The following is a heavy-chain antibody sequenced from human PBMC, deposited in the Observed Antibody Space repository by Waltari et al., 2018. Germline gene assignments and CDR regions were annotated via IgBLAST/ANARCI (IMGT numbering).Heavy chain of an antibody. Sequence: QVQLQESGPGLVKSSETLSLTCTVSGGSISSYYWSWIRPTAGKGLEWIGRIYTSGSPNYNPARKGQLTMSVATSKNQFSLKLSSVTAADTAVYYCARAGAPGNYDFWSGYYFSIGGMDVWGQGTTVTVSS. CDR1: GGSISSYY. J-gene: IGHJ6*02. V-gene: IGHV4-4*07. CDR3: ARAGAPGNYDFWSGYYFSIGGMDV. D-gene: IGHD3-3*01. CDR2: IYTSGSP.